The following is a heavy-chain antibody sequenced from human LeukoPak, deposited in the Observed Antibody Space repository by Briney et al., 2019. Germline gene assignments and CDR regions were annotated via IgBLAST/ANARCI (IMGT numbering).Heavy chain of an antibody. Sequence: PGGSLRLSCAASGFTFGNAWMTWVRQAPGKGQECVGRIKSKTDGGTTDYPAPVRGRFTISRDDSKNTLYLQMNSLKTEDTGVYYCSTQWMGYWGQGTLVTVSS. CDR1: GFTFGNAW. J-gene: IGHJ4*01. CDR3: STQWMGY. V-gene: IGHV3-15*01. CDR2: IKSKTDGGTT. D-gene: IGHD6-19*01.